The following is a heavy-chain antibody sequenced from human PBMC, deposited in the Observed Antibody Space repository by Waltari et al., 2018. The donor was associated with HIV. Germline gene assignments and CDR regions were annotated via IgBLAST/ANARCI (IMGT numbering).Heavy chain of an antibody. CDR2: RRRKGNSDAK. D-gene: IGHD3-10*01. J-gene: IGHJ6*02. V-gene: IGHV3-73*01. CDR1: GFTFSGSA. CDR3: TRQGGDIYYYYYGMDV. Sequence: EVQLVESGGGLVQPGGSLKLSCAASGFTFSGSAMHWVRQASGKGLGGVGRRRRKGNSDAKAYAASVKGRFTISRDDSKNTAYLQMNSLKTEDTAMYYCTRQGGDIYYYYYGMDVWGQGTTVTVSS.